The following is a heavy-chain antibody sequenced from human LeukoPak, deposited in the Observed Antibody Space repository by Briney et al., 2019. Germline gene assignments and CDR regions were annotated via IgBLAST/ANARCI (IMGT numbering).Heavy chain of an antibody. D-gene: IGHD3-9*01. CDR2: IYPGDSDT. CDR1: GYSFTSYW. J-gene: IGHJ4*02. V-gene: IGHV5-51*01. CDR3: ARLEYYDILTGYVTYFDY. Sequence: GESLKISCKGSGYSFTSYWIGWVRQMPGKGLEWMGIIYPGDSDTRYSPSFQGQVTISADKSISTAYLQWSSLKASDTAMYYCARLEYYDILTGYVTYFDYWGQGTLVTVSS.